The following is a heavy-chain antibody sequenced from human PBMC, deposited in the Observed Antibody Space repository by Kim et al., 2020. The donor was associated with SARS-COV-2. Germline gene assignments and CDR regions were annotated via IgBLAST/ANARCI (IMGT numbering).Heavy chain of an antibody. J-gene: IGHJ3*01. V-gene: IGHV3-9*01. CDR2: INRSSGSI. CDR3: AKDMGYGGTGSYAFDF. D-gene: IGHD1-1*01. CDR1: GFIFGDNA. Sequence: GGSLRLSCAASGFIFGDNAMNWVRQALGKGLEWVSGINRSSGSIDYADSVKGRFTISRDNAKKSLYLQMNSLRAEDTALYYCAKDMGYGGTGSYAFDFWGQGTMVTVSS.